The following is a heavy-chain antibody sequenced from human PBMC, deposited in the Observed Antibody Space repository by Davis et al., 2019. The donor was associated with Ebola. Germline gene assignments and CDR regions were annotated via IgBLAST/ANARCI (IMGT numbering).Heavy chain of an antibody. D-gene: IGHD3-10*01. CDR2: ISSSSSYI. V-gene: IGHV3-21*01. Sequence: PGGSLRLSCAASGFTFSSYGMHWVRQAPGKGLEWVSSISSSSSYIYYADSVKGRFTISRDNAKNSLYLQMNSLRAEDTAVYYCAREPYYGSGSGGWGQGTLVTVSS. J-gene: IGHJ4*02. CDR3: AREPYYGSGSGG. CDR1: GFTFSSYG.